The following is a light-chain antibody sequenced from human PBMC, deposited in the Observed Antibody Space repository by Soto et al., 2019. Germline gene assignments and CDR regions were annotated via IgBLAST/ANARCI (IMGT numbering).Light chain of an antibody. V-gene: IGLV1-40*01. J-gene: IGLJ3*02. Sequence: QSVLTQPPSVSGAPGQRVTISCTGSSSNIGAGYDVHWYQQLPGTAPKLLIYGNSNRPSGVPDRFSGSKSATSASLAITGLQAEDEADYYCQSYDSSLGGWVFGGGTKVTVL. CDR2: GNS. CDR1: SSNIGAGYD. CDR3: QSYDSSLGGWV.